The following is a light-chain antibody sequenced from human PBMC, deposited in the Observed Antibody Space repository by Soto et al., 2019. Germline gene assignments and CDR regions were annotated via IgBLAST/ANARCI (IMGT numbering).Light chain of an antibody. CDR2: DAS. CDR1: QNIMSY. J-gene: IGKJ1*01. V-gene: IGKV3-11*01. Sequence: EIVLTQSPATLSLSPGERATLSCRAGQNIMSYLAWYQQKPGQAPRLLIYDASNRATGIPPRFSGSGSGTDFTLTISSLEPEDFAVYYGQHRAVWWTFGQGTKVEVK. CDR3: QHRAVWWT.